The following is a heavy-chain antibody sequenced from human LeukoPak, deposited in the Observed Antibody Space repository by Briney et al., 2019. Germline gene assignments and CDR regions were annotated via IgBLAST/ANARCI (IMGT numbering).Heavy chain of an antibody. CDR1: GFTFNNYA. J-gene: IGHJ4*02. D-gene: IGHD2-15*01. V-gene: IGHV3-30-3*02. Sequence: GGSLRLSCAASGFTFNNYAMHWVRQAPGKGLEWVAIISYDGSNKYYADSVKGRYTISRDNSKNTLYLQMDSLRADDTAIYYCAKHVYCGAGSCYHFDYWGQGALVTVSS. CDR2: ISYDGSNK. CDR3: AKHVYCGAGSCYHFDY.